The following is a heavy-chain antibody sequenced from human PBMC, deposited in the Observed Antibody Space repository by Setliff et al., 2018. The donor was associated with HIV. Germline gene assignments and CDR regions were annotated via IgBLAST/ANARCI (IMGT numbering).Heavy chain of an antibody. D-gene: IGHD3-22*01. CDR1: GFTFSNAW. Sequence: GGSLRLSCTASGFTFSNAWMSWVRQVPGKGLEWVGRIKSKNDGGTTDYAAPVKGRFTISGDDSKNTLYLQMNSRKTEYTAVYYCNTLGVAMIVVLIQNYYYYGMDVWGQGTTVTV. V-gene: IGHV3-15*01. CDR2: IKSKNDGGTT. CDR3: NTLGVAMIVVLIQNYYYYGMDV. J-gene: IGHJ6*02.